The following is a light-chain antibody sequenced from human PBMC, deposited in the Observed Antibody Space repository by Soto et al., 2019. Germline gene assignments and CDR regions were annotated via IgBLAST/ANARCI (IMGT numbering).Light chain of an antibody. CDR1: QGISSY. J-gene: IGKJ1*01. Sequence: EIEMTRAPSSKSVSVGDRGTITNRASQGISSYLAWYQQQPGKAPKLLIYAASTLQSGVPSRFSGSGSCIEFPITTSSLRPRDLPTCYCDQLNGYPQAFGQGTKVDIK. CDR3: DQLNGYPQA. V-gene: IGKV1-9*01. CDR2: AAS.